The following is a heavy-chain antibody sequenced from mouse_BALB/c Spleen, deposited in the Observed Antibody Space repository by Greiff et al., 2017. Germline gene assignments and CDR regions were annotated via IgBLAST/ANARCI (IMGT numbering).Heavy chain of an antibody. CDR3: ARDPDYYGSSYYYAMDY. Sequence: VKLQESGPGLVAPSQSLSITCTVSGFSLTGYGVNWVRQPPGKGLEWLGMIWGDGSTDYNSALKSRLSISKDNSKSQVFLKMNSLQTDDTARYYCARDPDYYGSSYYYAMDYWGQGTSVTVSS. CDR2: IWGDGST. D-gene: IGHD1-1*01. J-gene: IGHJ4*01. CDR1: GFSLTGYG. V-gene: IGHV2-6-7*01.